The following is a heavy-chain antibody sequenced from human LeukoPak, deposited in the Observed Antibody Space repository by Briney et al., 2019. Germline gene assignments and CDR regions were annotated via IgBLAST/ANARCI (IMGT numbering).Heavy chain of an antibody. CDR2: IYYSGST. V-gene: IGHV4-59*08. Sequence: SETLSLTCTVSGGSIISYYWSWIRQPPGKGLEWIGYIYYSGSTNYKPSLKSRVTISVDTSKNQFSLRLSSVTAADTAVYYCARHRGYSSGWNHWILDSWGRGTLVTVSS. D-gene: IGHD6-19*01. CDR1: GGSIISYY. CDR3: ARHRGYSSGWNHWILDS. J-gene: IGHJ4*02.